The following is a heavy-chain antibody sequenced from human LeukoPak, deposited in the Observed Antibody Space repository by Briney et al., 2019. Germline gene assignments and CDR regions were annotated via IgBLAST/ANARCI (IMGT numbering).Heavy chain of an antibody. J-gene: IGHJ3*02. CDR3: ARDQTHDILTGYDAFDI. Sequence: PGGSLRLSCAASGFTFSSYGMHWVRQAPGKGLEWVAVIWYDGSNKYYADSVKGRFTISRDNSKNTLYLQMNSLRAEDTAVYYCARDQTHDILTGYDAFDILGQGTMVTVSS. D-gene: IGHD3-9*01. CDR1: GFTFSSYG. CDR2: IWYDGSNK. V-gene: IGHV3-33*01.